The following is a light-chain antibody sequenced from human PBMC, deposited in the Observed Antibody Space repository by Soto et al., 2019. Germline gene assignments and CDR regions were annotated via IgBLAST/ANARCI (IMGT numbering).Light chain of an antibody. Sequence: EIVRTQSPATLSVSPGERATLSCRASQSVSSNLAWYQRKPGQAPRLLIYGASTRATGIPARFSGSGSGTEFTLTISSLQSEDFAVYYCQQYNNWPWTFGQGTKVEIK. J-gene: IGKJ1*01. V-gene: IGKV3-15*01. CDR3: QQYNNWPWT. CDR2: GAS. CDR1: QSVSSN.